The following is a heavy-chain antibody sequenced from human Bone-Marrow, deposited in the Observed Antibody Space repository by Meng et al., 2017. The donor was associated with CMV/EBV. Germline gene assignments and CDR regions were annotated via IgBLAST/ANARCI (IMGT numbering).Heavy chain of an antibody. J-gene: IGHJ4*02. Sequence: GGSLRLSCAASGFTFSYYWMSWVRQAPGKGLEWVANIKHDGSERYYVDSVKGRFTISRDNAKNSLYLQMNSLRAEDTAAYFCARGDCWAAAGTRSDYWGQGSLVTVSS. CDR1: GFTFSYYW. V-gene: IGHV3-7*01. D-gene: IGHD6-13*01. CDR2: IKHDGSER. CDR3: ARGDCWAAAGTRSDY.